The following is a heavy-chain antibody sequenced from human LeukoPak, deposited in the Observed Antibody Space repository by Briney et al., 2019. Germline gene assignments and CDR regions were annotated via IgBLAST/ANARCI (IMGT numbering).Heavy chain of an antibody. D-gene: IGHD2-21*02. CDR1: GGTFSIYA. CDR2: IIPMFGTA. V-gene: IGHV1-69*13. CDR3: ATSAYCGSDCYSSWFDP. J-gene: IGHJ5*02. Sequence: SVKVSCTASGGTFSIYAISWVRQAPGQGLEWMGGIIPMFGTANYAQKFQGRVTITAAESTGTAYMELSSLRSEDTAMYYCATSAYCGSDCYSSWFDPWGQGTLVTVAS.